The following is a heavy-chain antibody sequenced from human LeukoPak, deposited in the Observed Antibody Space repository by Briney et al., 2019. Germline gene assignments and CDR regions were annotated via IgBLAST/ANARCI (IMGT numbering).Heavy chain of an antibody. J-gene: IGHJ6*02. CDR2: IIPIFGTA. CDR3: ARDSSGWYQHQRLYYCYGMDV. Sequence: SVKVSCKASGGTFSSYAISWVRQAPGQGLEWMGGIIPIFGTANYAQKFQGRVTITADESTSTAYMELSSLRSEDTAVYYCARDSSGWYQHQRLYYCYGMDVWGQGTTVTVSS. CDR1: GGTFSSYA. D-gene: IGHD6-19*01. V-gene: IGHV1-69*13.